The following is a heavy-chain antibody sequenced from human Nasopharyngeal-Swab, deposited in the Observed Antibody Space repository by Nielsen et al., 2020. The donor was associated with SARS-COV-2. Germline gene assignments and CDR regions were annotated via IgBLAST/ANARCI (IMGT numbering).Heavy chain of an antibody. D-gene: IGHD3-22*01. CDR2: IWYDGSNK. Sequence: CAASGFTFSSYGMHWVRQAPGKGLEWVAVIWYDGSNKYYADSVKGRFTISRDNSKNTLYLQMNSLRAEDTAVYYCAREMYYYDSSGYYPSAFDIWGQGTMVTVSS. CDR1: GFTFSSYG. J-gene: IGHJ3*02. CDR3: AREMYYYDSSGYYPSAFDI. V-gene: IGHV3-33*01.